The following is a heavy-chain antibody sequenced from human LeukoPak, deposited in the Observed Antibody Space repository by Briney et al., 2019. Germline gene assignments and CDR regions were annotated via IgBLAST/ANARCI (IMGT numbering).Heavy chain of an antibody. CDR3: ARRGGIIRGVASYYYMDV. V-gene: IGHV4-39*01. CDR1: GGPINSNIYY. J-gene: IGHJ6*03. D-gene: IGHD3-10*01. CDR2: IYYSGST. Sequence: SETLSLTCNVSGGPINSNIYYWAWVRRPPGKGLEWIGSIYYSGSTYYNPSPKSRITISVDTFRSQVSLKMRSVTAADTAAYYCARRGGIIRGVASYYYMDVWGKGTTVTISS.